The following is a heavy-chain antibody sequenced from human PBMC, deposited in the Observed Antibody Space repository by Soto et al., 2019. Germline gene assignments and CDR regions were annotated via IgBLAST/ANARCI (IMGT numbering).Heavy chain of an antibody. Sequence: PGGSLRLSCVASVFTFNSYGMHWVRQAPGRGLEWVAVIWYDGSKKDYADSVKGRFTISRDNSKNLLDLQLSSLRVEDTAVYYCVRGEYMVRGIILKKVIDVWGQGTQVTVSS. J-gene: IGHJ4*02. CDR2: IWYDGSKK. V-gene: IGHV3-33*01. CDR3: VRGEYMVRGIILKKVIDV. CDR1: VFTFNSYG. D-gene: IGHD3-10*01.